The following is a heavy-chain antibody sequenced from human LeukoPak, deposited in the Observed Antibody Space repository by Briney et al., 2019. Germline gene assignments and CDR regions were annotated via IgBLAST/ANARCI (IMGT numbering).Heavy chain of an antibody. V-gene: IGHV3-33*01. CDR2: IWYDGTTK. J-gene: IGHJ4*02. CDR1: RFSFSNYG. Sequence: GSLRLSCAASRFSFSNYGMHWVRQAPGQGLEWVAVIWYDGTTKYYADSVKGRFTISRDNSDNTLYLQMNSVRTEDMAMYYCARTNDYFGSGTVTYIDYWGQGTLVTVSS. CDR3: ARTNDYFGSGTVTYIDY. D-gene: IGHD3-10*01.